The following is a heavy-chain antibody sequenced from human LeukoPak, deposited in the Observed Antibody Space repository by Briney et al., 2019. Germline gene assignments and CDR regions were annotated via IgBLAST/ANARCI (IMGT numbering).Heavy chain of an antibody. CDR3: ARAGFGGLIDGYWFDP. CDR1: GGSISSYY. V-gene: IGHV4-59*01. Sequence: AETLSLTCTVSGGSISSYYWSWIRQPPGKGLEWIGYIYYSGSTNYNPSLKSRVTISVDTSKNQFSLKLSSVTAADTAVYYCARAGFGGLIDGYWFDPWGQGTLVTVSS. J-gene: IGHJ5*02. CDR2: IYYSGST. D-gene: IGHD3-16*01.